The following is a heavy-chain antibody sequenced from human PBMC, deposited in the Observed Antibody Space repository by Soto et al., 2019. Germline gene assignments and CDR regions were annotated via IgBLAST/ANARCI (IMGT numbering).Heavy chain of an antibody. D-gene: IGHD3-22*01. J-gene: IGHJ4*02. Sequence: QVQLVQSGAEVKKPGSSVKVSCKASGGTFSSYAISWVRQAPGQGLEWMGGIIPIFGTANYAQKFQGRVTITADESTSTAYMEVSSLRSEDTAVYYCARKGGDSSGPITTYFDYWGQGTLVTVSS. CDR2: IIPIFGTA. CDR1: GGTFSSYA. CDR3: ARKGGDSSGPITTYFDY. V-gene: IGHV1-69*01.